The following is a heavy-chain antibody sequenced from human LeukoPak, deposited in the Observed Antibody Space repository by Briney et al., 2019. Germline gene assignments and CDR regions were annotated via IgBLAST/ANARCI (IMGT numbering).Heavy chain of an antibody. V-gene: IGHV3-7*04. Sequence: GGSLRLSCAASGFTFSSYWMSWIRQAPGKGLEWVANIKQDGSEKYYVDSVKGRFTISRDNAKNSLYLQMNSLRAEDTAVYYCARVSVVVVINAFDIWGQGTMVTVSS. J-gene: IGHJ3*02. CDR1: GFTFSSYW. D-gene: IGHD3-22*01. CDR2: IKQDGSEK. CDR3: ARVSVVVVINAFDI.